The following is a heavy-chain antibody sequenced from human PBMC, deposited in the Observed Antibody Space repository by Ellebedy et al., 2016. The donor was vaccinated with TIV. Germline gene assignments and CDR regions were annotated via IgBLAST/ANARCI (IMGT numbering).Heavy chain of an antibody. V-gene: IGHV3-74*01. J-gene: IGHJ4*02. D-gene: IGHD2-21*02. Sequence: PGGSLRLSCAASGFTFSRHWMHWVRQAPGKGLVWVSRINPDGSSTDYADSVKGRFTISRDNAKNTLYLQMNSLRAEDTAVYYCARILCAGDCSQFGFDYWGQGTLVPVSS. CDR3: ARILCAGDCSQFGFDY. CDR1: GFTFSRHW. CDR2: INPDGSST.